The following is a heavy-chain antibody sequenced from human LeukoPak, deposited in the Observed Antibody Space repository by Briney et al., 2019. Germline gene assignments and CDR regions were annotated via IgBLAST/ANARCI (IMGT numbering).Heavy chain of an antibody. Sequence: PSETLSLTCAVYGGSFSGYYWSWIRQPPGKGLEWIGEIYHSGSTNYNPSLKSRVTISVDTSKNQFSLKLSSVTAADTAVYYCARGSRYGDSGAFDIWGQGTMVTVSS. CDR1: GGSFSGYY. CDR2: IYHSGST. CDR3: ARGSRYGDSGAFDI. J-gene: IGHJ3*02. V-gene: IGHV4-34*01. D-gene: IGHD4-17*01.